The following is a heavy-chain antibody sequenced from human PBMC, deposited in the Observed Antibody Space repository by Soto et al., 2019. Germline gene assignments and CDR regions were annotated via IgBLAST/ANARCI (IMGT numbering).Heavy chain of an antibody. CDR1: GGSFSGYY. CDR3: ARGAGSFDY. Sequence: SETLSLTCAVYGGSFSGYYWSWIRQPPGKGLEWIGEINHSGSTNYNPSLKSRVTISVDTSKNQFSLKLSSVTAADTAVYYCARGAGSFDYWGQGTLVTVSS. CDR2: INHSGST. J-gene: IGHJ4*02. V-gene: IGHV4-34*01.